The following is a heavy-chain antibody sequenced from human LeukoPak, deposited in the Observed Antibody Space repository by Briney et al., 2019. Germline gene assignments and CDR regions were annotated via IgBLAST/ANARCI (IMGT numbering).Heavy chain of an antibody. CDR2: IYYSGRT. V-gene: IGHV4-59*01. CDR1: GGSISSYY. D-gene: IGHD1-26*01. J-gene: IGHJ4*02. Sequence: SETLPFTGTVSGGSISSYYWSWIRQPPGKGLEWIGYIYYSGRTNYNPSLKSRVTMSVDTSKNQFSLKFSSVTAADTAVYFCARVGGWEPKLHGVAFDYLGQGTLVTVSS. CDR3: ARVGGWEPKLHGVAFDY.